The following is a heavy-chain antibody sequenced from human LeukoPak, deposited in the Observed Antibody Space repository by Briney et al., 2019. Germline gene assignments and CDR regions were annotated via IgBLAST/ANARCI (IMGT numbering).Heavy chain of an antibody. Sequence: PSETLSLTCTVSGGSISSHYWSWIRQPPGKGLEWIGYIYYSGSTNYNPSLKSRVTISVDTSKNQFSLKLSSVTAADTAVYYCARDRGLYRHPPNYMIAFDIWGQGTMVTVSS. V-gene: IGHV4-59*11. J-gene: IGHJ3*02. CDR2: IYYSGST. CDR3: ARDRGLYRHPPNYMIAFDI. D-gene: IGHD1-7*01. CDR1: GGSISSHY.